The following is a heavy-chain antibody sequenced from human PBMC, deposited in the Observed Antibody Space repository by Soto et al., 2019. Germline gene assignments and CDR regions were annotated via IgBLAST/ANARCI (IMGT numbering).Heavy chain of an antibody. V-gene: IGHV3-21*01. D-gene: IGHD2-2*01. CDR2: ISSSSSYI. J-gene: IGHJ6*03. CDR1: GFTFSSYS. Sequence: GGSLRLSCAASGFTFSSYSMNWVRQAPGKGLEWVSSISSSSSYIYYADSVKGRFTISRDNAKNSLYLQMNSLRAEDTAVYYCARVFRCSSTSCPNYYYYMDVWGKGTTVTVSS. CDR3: ARVFRCSSTSCPNYYYYMDV.